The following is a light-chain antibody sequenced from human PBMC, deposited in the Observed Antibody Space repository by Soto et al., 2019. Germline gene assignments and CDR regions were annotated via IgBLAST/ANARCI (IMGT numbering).Light chain of an antibody. Sequence: QSVLTQPPSASGTPGQRVTISCSGSRTDVGGYNFVSWYQQHPGKAPKLIIYEVSNRPSGVSTCFSGSKSDNTASLTISGLQAEDEADYYCCSYVSSKTDVFGTGTKVTVL. CDR3: CSYVSSKTDV. CDR1: RTDVGGYNF. V-gene: IGLV2-14*01. J-gene: IGLJ1*01. CDR2: EVS.